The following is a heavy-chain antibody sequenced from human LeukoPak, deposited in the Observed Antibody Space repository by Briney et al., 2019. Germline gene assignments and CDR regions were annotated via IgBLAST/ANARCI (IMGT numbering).Heavy chain of an antibody. CDR1: GGSISSRSYF. V-gene: IGHV4-39*01. J-gene: IGHJ4*02. Sequence: SETLSLTCTVSGGSISSRSYFWGWIRQPPGKGLEWIGSIYYSGSTYYNPSLKSRVTISVDTSKNQFSLRLNSVTAADTAVYYCARQPGGYSGPFDYWGQGTLVTVSS. D-gene: IGHD5-12*01. CDR2: IYYSGST. CDR3: ARQPGGYSGPFDY.